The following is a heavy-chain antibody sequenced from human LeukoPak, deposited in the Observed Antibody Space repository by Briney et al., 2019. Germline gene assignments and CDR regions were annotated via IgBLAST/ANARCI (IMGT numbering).Heavy chain of an antibody. J-gene: IGHJ6*03. CDR1: GFTFSTYA. V-gene: IGHV3-23*01. D-gene: IGHD3-10*01. Sequence: GGSLRLSCAASGFTFSTYAMNWVRQAPGKGLEWVSSFSGSGGSTYYADSVKGRFTISRDNSKNTLYLQMNSLRAEDTAVYYCASNTRGYYYYYMDVWGKGTTVTISS. CDR2: FSGSGGST. CDR3: ASNTRGYYYYYMDV.